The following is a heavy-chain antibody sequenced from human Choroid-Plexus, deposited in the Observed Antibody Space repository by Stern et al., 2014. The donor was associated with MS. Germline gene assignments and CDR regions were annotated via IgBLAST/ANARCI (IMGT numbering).Heavy chain of an antibody. J-gene: IGHJ4*02. V-gene: IGHV3-30*18. D-gene: IGHD2-15*01. CDR2: ISYDGSDK. CDR1: GFTFSNFG. CDR3: AKDRQWSTYFFDY. Sequence: VQLVESGGGVAQPGRPLILSCAASGFTFSNFGMHWVRQAPGKGLEWVALISYDGSDKYYADCVKGRFTIFRDNSKIALYMHMNSLRAEDTAVYYCAKDRQWSTYFFDYWGQGSLVTVSS.